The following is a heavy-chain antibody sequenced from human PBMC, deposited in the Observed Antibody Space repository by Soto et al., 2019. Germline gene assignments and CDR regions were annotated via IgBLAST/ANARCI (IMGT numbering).Heavy chain of an antibody. V-gene: IGHV3-48*01. CDR1: GFTFRSYS. CDR3: AKDYGSGWSANHYYFDY. CDR2: ISGSNRTI. D-gene: IGHD6-19*01. Sequence: PGGSLRLSCAASGFTFRSYSMNWVRQAPGKGLEWVSYISGSNRTINYADSVKGRFIISRDNSKNTLYLQMNSLRAEDTAVYYCAKDYGSGWSANHYYFDYWGQGTLVTVSS. J-gene: IGHJ4*02.